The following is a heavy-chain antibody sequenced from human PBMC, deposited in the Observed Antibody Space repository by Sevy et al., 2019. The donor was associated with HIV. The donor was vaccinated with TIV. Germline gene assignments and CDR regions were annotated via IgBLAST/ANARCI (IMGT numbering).Heavy chain of an antibody. V-gene: IGHV3-49*04. CDR3: TPGAGSSY. D-gene: IGHD6-13*01. Sequence: GGSLRLSCTASGFTFGDYAMSWVRQAPGKGLEWVGFIRSKAYGGTTEYAASVKGRFTISRDDSKSIAYLQMNSLKTEDTAVYYCTPGAGSSYWGQGTLVTVSS. J-gene: IGHJ4*02. CDR1: GFTFGDYA. CDR2: IRSKAYGGTT.